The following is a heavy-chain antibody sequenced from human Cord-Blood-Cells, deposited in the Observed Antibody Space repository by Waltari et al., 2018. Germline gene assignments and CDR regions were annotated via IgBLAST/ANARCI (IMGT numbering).Heavy chain of an antibody. CDR1: GFTFSSYW. V-gene: IGHV3-74*01. J-gene: IGHJ1*01. CDR3: ARVPHCSSTSCYIEYFQH. Sequence: EVQLVESGGGLVQPGGSLRLSCAASGFTFSSYWMHWVRQAPGKGLVWVTRINSDGSSTSYADSVKGRFTISRDNAKNTLYLQMNSLRAEDTAVYYCARVPHCSSTSCYIEYFQHWGQGTLVTVSS. D-gene: IGHD2-2*02. CDR2: INSDGSST.